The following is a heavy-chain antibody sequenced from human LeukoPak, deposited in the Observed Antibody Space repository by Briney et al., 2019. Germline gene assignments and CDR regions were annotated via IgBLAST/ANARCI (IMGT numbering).Heavy chain of an antibody. D-gene: IGHD2-2*01. CDR3: ASRPGATMGPPDY. J-gene: IGHJ4*02. CDR1: GFSLSSYA. CDR2: ISGSGGGGST. V-gene: IGHV3-23*01. Sequence: GGSLRLSCAASGFSLSSYAMSWVRQAPGKGLDWVSAISGSGGGGSTYYADSVKGRFTISRDNSKNTLYLEMNSLRAEDTDVYYCASRPGATMGPPDYWGQGTLVTVSS.